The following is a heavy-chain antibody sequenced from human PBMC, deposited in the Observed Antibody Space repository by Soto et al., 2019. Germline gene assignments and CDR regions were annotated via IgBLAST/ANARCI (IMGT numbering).Heavy chain of an antibody. D-gene: IGHD3-22*01. J-gene: IGHJ3*02. CDR3: ANYYDSSGYYAFDI. CDR1: GFTFSSYA. CDR2: ISGSGGST. Sequence: GGSLRLSCAASGFTFSSYAMSWVRQAPGKGLEWVSAISGSGGSTYYADSVKGRFTISRDNSKNTLYLQMNSLRAEDTAAYYCANYYDSSGYYAFDIWGQGTMVTVSS. V-gene: IGHV3-23*01.